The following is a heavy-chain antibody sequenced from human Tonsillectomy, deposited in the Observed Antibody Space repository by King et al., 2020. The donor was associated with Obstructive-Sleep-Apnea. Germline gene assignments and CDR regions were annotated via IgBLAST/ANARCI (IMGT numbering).Heavy chain of an antibody. J-gene: IGHJ4*02. Sequence: LQLQESGPGLLKPSETLSLTYSVCGVYLSSCGYHWGVARRAPGKGQSWIVMIDESGNTYHNPSLKKRVTLSVDTSNDPFSLTLISVTAADTAVYYCATHYHDSDDYVGSCLDYWGQGTLVTVSS. CDR1: GVYLSSCGYH. V-gene: IGHV4-39*07. CDR3: ATHYHDSDDYVGSCLDY. CDR2: IDESGNT. D-gene: IGHD3-22*01.